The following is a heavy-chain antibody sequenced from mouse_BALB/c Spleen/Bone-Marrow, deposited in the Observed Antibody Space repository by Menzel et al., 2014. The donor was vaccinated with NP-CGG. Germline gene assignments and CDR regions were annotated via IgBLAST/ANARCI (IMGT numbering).Heavy chain of an antibody. V-gene: IGHV5-9-3*01. Sequence: EVKLMESGGGLVKPGGSLKLSCAASGFTFSSYAMSWVRQTPEKRLEWVATISSGGSYTYYPDSVKGRFTISRDNAKNTLYLQMSSLRSEDTGMYYCARKSYYDYDGRPWFAYWGQGTLVTVSA. CDR3: ARKSYYDYDGRPWFAY. J-gene: IGHJ3*01. CDR2: ISSGGSYT. D-gene: IGHD2-4*01. CDR1: GFTFSSYA.